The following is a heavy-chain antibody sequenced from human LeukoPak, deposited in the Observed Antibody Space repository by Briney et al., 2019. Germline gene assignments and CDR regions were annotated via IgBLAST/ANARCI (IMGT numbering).Heavy chain of an antibody. Sequence: TGGSLRLSCAASGFTFSSYAMHWVRQAPGKGLEWVAVISYDGSNKYYADSVKGRFTISRDSSENTLYLQMNSLRAEDTAVYYCAREPRYDILTGSTLYYYYGMDVWGQGTTVTVSS. CDR3: AREPRYDILTGSTLYYYYGMDV. CDR1: GFTFSSYA. D-gene: IGHD3-9*01. CDR2: ISYDGSNK. J-gene: IGHJ6*02. V-gene: IGHV3-30-3*01.